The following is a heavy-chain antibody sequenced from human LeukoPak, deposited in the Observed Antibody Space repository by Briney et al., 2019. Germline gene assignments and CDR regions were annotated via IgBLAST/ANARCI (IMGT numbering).Heavy chain of an antibody. CDR1: GGTFTKFT. CDR2: FIPTCASA. Sequence: GSSVKVSCKASGGTFTKFTINWVRQAHGQGLEWVGRFIPTCASASYAAKFHGRVSITADVSAATSYMELHSLTSDDTAFYFCAKTPTLTSACFHSWGQGTLVTVSS. D-gene: IGHD1-14*01. J-gene: IGHJ5*02. V-gene: IGHV1-69*15. CDR3: AKTPTLTSACFHS.